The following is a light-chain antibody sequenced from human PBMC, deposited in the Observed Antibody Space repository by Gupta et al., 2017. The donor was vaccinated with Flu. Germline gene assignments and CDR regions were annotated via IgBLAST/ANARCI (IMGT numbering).Light chain of an antibody. J-gene: IGLJ1*01. CDR3: SAYTSGSTSYV. CDR1: GSDVGGYNY. V-gene: IGLV2-14*01. CDR2: EVS. Sequence: QSALTQPASVSGSPGQSITISCTGTGSDVGGYNYVSWYQQHPGKAPKLMIYEVSHRPSGVSNRFSGSKSGNTASLTISGLQAEDEADYHCSAYTSGSTSYVFGTGTKVTVL.